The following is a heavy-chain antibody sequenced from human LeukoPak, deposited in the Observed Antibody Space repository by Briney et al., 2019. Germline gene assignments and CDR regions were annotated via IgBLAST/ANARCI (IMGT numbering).Heavy chain of an antibody. V-gene: IGHV3-21*01. CDR2: VSSSSTYI. Sequence: GGSLRLSCAASGFTFHDYAIHWIRQTPGKGLEWVASVSSSSTYIHYAESVKGRFTISRDNAKNSLFLQMTSLRADDTGVYYCTRDRGLDCWGQGTRVTVAS. J-gene: IGHJ4*02. D-gene: IGHD3-10*01. CDR1: GFTFHDYA. CDR3: TRDRGLDC.